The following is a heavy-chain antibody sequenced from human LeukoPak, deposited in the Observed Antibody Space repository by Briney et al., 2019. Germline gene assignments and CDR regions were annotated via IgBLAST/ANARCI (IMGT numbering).Heavy chain of an antibody. J-gene: IGHJ4*02. CDR1: GGSISSYY. V-gene: IGHV4-59*01. CDR2: IYYSGST. D-gene: IGHD3-10*01. CDR3: ARGLYYGSGSYYYFDY. Sequence: SETLSLTCIVSGGSISSYYWSWIRQPPGKGLEWIGYIYYSGSTNYNPSLKSRVTISVDTSKNQFSLKLSSVTAADTAVYYCARGLYYGSGSYYYFDYWGQGTLVTVSS.